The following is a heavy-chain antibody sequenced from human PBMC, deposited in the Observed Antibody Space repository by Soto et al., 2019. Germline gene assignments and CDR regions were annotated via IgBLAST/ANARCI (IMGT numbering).Heavy chain of an antibody. D-gene: IGHD3-22*01. CDR2: IYYSGST. V-gene: IGHV4-61*01. CDR3: ARDTAYYDSSGYYYFDY. J-gene: IGHJ4*02. CDR1: GGSVSSGSYY. Sequence: SETLSLTCTVSGGSVSSGSYYWSWIRQPPGKGLEWIGYIYYSGSTNYNPSLKSRVTISVDTSKNQFSLKLSSVTAADTAVYYCARDTAYYDSSGYYYFDYWGQGTLVTVSS.